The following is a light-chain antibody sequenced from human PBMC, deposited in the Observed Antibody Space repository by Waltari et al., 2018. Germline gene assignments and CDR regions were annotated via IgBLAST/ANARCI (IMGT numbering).Light chain of an antibody. CDR1: SSNISSNT. J-gene: IGLJ1*01. V-gene: IGLV1-44*01. Sequence: QSVLTQPPSASGTPGQRVTISCSGSSSNISSNTVNWYQQRPGTAPKLLIYSNNQRPSGVPDRFSGSKSGTSASLAISGLQSEDEADYYCAAWDDSLNGYVFGTGTKVTVL. CDR3: AAWDDSLNGYV. CDR2: SNN.